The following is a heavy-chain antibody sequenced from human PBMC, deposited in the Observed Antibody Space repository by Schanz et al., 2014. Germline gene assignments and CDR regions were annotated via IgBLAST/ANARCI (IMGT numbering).Heavy chain of an antibody. CDR1: GYIFINSG. V-gene: IGHV1-18*01. D-gene: IGHD3-9*01. CDR2: ISVYNHNK. CDR3: ARDAADFYDILNEEDY. J-gene: IGHJ4*02. Sequence: QIQLVQSGPEVKKPGATVKVSCKASGYIFINSGISWVRQAPGQGLEWMGWISVYNHNKEYDQKLQGRVTMNTDTSTSTAYMALTDLRSDDTAVYYCARDAADFYDILNEEDYGGQGTLVTVSS.